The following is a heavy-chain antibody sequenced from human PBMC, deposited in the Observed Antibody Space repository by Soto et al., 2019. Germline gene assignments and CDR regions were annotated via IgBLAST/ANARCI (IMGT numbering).Heavy chain of an antibody. J-gene: IGHJ6*02. Sequence: SETLSLTCTVSGGSISSYYWSWIRQPPGRGLEWIGYIYYSGSTNYNPSLKSRVTISVDTSKNQFSLKLSSVTAADTAVYYCAGAITMVRETPRYYYYGMDVWGQGTTVTVSS. D-gene: IGHD3-10*01. V-gene: IGHV4-59*01. CDR2: IYYSGST. CDR1: GGSISSYY. CDR3: AGAITMVRETPRYYYYGMDV.